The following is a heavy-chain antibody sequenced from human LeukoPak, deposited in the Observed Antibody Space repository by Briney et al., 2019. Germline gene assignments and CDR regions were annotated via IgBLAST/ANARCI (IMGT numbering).Heavy chain of an antibody. CDR2: IKQDGSER. Sequence: GGSLRLSCVASGFSFSSYWMHWVRQAPGKGLEWVANIKQDGSERFYVGSVKGRFTISRDNAKKSLYLQMDSLGVEDTAVYYCASDFVVDFWGQGTLVTVSS. CDR1: GFSFSSYW. D-gene: IGHD2-21*01. J-gene: IGHJ4*01. CDR3: ASDFVVDF. V-gene: IGHV3-7*01.